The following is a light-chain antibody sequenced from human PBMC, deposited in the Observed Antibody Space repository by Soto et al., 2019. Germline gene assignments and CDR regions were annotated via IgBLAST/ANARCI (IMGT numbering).Light chain of an antibody. CDR2: GAS. J-gene: IGKJ1*01. Sequence: DRVKTPSPATLSVYPGERATLSCRASQSVSSNLAWYQQKPGQAPRLLIYGASTRVTGIPARFSGSGSGTEFTLTISSLQSEDFAVYYCQQYNNWPTWTFGQGTKVDIK. CDR1: QSVSSN. CDR3: QQYNNWPTWT. V-gene: IGKV3-15*01.